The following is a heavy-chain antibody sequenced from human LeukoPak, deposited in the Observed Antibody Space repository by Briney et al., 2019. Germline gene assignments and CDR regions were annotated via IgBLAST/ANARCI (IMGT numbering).Heavy chain of an antibody. D-gene: IGHD4-17*01. J-gene: IGHJ3*02. Sequence: GGSLRLSCTVSGFTVSSNSMSWVRQAPGKGLEWVANIKQDGSEKYYVDSVKGRFTISRDNAKNSLYLQMNSLRAEDTAVYYCARDFDYGDYVSAFDIWGQGTMVTVSS. CDR3: ARDFDYGDYVSAFDI. V-gene: IGHV3-7*01. CDR2: IKQDGSEK. CDR1: GFTVSSNS.